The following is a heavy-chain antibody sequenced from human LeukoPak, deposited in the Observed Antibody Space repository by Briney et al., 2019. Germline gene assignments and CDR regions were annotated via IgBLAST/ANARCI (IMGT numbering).Heavy chain of an antibody. D-gene: IGHD4-11*01. CDR2: IIPIFGIA. V-gene: IGHV1-69*04. CDR1: GGTFSSYA. CDR3: ARGMGYSNYYFDY. J-gene: IGHJ4*02. Sequence: GASVKVSCKASGGTFSSYAISWVRQAPGQGLEWMGRIIPIFGIANYAQKFQGRVTITADKSTSTAYMELSSLRSEDTAVYHCARGMGYSNYYFDYWGQGTLVTVSS.